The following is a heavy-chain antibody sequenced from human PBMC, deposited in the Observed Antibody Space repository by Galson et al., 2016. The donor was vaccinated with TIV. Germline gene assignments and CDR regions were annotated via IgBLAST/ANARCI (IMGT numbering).Heavy chain of an antibody. D-gene: IGHD3-22*01. Sequence: PALVKPTQTLTLTCSFSGFSLNTDGMCVNWIRQPPGKALEWLARIDWDDDKSYTSSLKTRLPISKDTSKIQVVLSMTNVDPVDTATYYCARISGYYDSSGHYIPRSCDYWGQGTRVTVSS. CDR3: ARISGYYDSSGHYIPRSCDY. J-gene: IGHJ4*02. V-gene: IGHV2-70*11. CDR2: IDWDDDK. CDR1: GFSLNTDGMC.